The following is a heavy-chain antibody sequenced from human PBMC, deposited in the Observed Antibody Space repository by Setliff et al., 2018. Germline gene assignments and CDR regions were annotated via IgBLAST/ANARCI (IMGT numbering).Heavy chain of an antibody. J-gene: IGHJ4*02. D-gene: IGHD2-8*01. CDR2: IYTGGSA. V-gene: IGHV4-4*08. CDR1: GVSVSRHY. CDR3: AREGFYCTNGVCYRPFDY. Sequence: PSETLSLTCIVSGVSVSRHYWSWIRQPPGKTLEWIGYIYTGGSATYNPSLKSRVTISVDTSKNQFSLNLTSVTAADTAVYYCAREGFYCTNGVCYRPFDYWGQGTLVTVSS.